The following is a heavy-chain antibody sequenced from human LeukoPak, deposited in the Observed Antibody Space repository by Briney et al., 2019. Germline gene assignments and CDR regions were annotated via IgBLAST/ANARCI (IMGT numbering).Heavy chain of an antibody. Sequence: PGGSLRLSCSASRFSVSSKYMSWVRQAPEKGLEWVSIIYSGGSTYYAVSVKGRFTISRDNSKNALDLQMNNLRAEDTAVYYCVRCLDDCVWGSYDHWGQGTLVTVSS. CDR3: VRCLDDCVWGSYDH. J-gene: IGHJ5*02. D-gene: IGHD3-16*01. CDR1: RFSVSSKY. V-gene: IGHV3-66*01. CDR2: IYSGGST.